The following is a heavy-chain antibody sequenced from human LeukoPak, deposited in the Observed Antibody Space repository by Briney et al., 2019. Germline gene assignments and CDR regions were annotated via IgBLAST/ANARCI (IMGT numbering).Heavy chain of an antibody. V-gene: IGHV3-30*18. Sequence: GGSLRLSCAASGFTFSSYGMHWVRQAPGKGLEWVAIISYDGSNKYYADSVKGRFTISRDNSKNTLYLQMNSLRAEDTAVYYCVKDMYYYGSGTLDYWGQGTLVTVSS. CDR1: GFTFSSYG. CDR3: VKDMYYYGSGTLDY. J-gene: IGHJ4*02. CDR2: ISYDGSNK. D-gene: IGHD3-10*01.